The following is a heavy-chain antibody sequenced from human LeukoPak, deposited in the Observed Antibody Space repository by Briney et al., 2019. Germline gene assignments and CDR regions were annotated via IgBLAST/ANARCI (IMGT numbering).Heavy chain of an antibody. CDR1: GFTFSNYS. CDR2: ISSRSSYI. Sequence: GGSLRLCCAASGFTFSNYSMNWARQAPGKGLEWVSSISSRSSYIYYADSAKGRFTISRDNAKNSLYLQMNSLRAEDTAVYYYARGGYGYNFFDYWGQGTLVTVSS. J-gene: IGHJ4*02. V-gene: IGHV3-21*01. CDR3: ARGGYGYNFFDY. D-gene: IGHD5-24*01.